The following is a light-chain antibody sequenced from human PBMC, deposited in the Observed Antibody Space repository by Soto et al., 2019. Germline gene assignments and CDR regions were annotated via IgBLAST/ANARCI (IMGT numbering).Light chain of an antibody. V-gene: IGKV3-15*01. CDR1: QAISSN. J-gene: IGKJ4*01. Sequence: EIVMTQSPATLSVSRGERATLSCRANQAISSNLAWYQQKPGQAPRLLIYGASNRATGIPDRFSGSGSGTEFTLTISSLQSEDFAVYYCQHYNNWLGTFGGGTKVEIK. CDR2: GAS. CDR3: QHYNNWLGT.